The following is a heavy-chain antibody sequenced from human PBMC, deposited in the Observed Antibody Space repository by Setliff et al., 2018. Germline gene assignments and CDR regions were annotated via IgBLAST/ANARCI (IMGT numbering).Heavy chain of an antibody. J-gene: IGHJ4*02. CDR3: ARTDLRYQTDY. CDR2: IYYSGST. V-gene: IGHV4-59*11. Sequence: KASETLSLTCTVSGGSISSHYWSWIRQPPGKGLEWIGSIYYSGSTNYNPPLKSRVTISVDTSKNQFSLKLSSVTAADTAVYYCARTDLRYQTDYWGQGTLVTVSS. D-gene: IGHD2-2*01. CDR1: GGSISSHY.